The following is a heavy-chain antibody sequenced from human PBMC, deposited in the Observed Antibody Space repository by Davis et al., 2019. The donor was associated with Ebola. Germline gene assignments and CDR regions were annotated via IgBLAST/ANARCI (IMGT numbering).Heavy chain of an antibody. CDR2: MSTNSNYT. CDR3: AKGVTIPDV. J-gene: IGHJ6*04. CDR1: GFRFSDYY. V-gene: IGHV3-11*06. Sequence: GGSLRLSCAASGFRFSDYYMSWIRQAPGKGLEWVSYMSTNSNYTNYADSVKGRFTISRDNSKNTLYLQMNSLRAEDTAVYYCAKGVTIPDVWGKGTTVTVSS. D-gene: IGHD4-17*01.